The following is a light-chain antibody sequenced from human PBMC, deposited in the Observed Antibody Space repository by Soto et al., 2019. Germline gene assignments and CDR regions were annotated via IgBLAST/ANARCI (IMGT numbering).Light chain of an antibody. CDR3: VLYIGTGLV. CDR1: SGSVLTSHY. V-gene: IGLV8-61*01. Sequence: QAVVTQEPSFSVSPGGTVTLTCDLTSGSVLTSHYTSWFHQTPGQPPRTLIYSTNSRSPGVPDRFSGSILGNKGALTITGAQADDEGDYYCVLYIGTGLVFGGGTQLTVL. J-gene: IGLJ7*01. CDR2: STN.